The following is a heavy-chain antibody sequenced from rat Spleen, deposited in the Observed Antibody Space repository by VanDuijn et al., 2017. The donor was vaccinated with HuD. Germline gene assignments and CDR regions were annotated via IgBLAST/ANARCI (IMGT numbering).Heavy chain of an antibody. CDR1: GFTFSDYY. V-gene: IGHV5-25*01. CDR3: ARRIIRGIDVMDA. Sequence: EVQLVESDGGLVQPGRSLKLSCAASGFTFSDYYMAWVRQAPTKGLEWVATISTGGGNTYYRDSVKGRFTISRDNAKNILYLQMDSLRSEDTATYYCARRIIRGIDVMDAWGQGISVTVSS. D-gene: IGHD4-3*01. J-gene: IGHJ4*01. CDR2: ISTGGGNT.